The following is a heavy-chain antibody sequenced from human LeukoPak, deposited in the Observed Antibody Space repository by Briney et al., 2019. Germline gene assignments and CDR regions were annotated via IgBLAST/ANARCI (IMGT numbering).Heavy chain of an antibody. V-gene: IGHV3-23*01. CDR2: INAGADST. Sequence: PGGSLRLSCAAPGFTFSSYIMNWVRQAPGKGLEWVSAINAGADSTYYAESVKGRFTISRDNLKNMVFLQMSTLRAEDTAIYYCAKSHASIWNVYDYWGQGTLVTVSS. CDR1: GFTFSSYI. CDR3: AKSHASIWNVYDY. D-gene: IGHD6-13*01. J-gene: IGHJ4*02.